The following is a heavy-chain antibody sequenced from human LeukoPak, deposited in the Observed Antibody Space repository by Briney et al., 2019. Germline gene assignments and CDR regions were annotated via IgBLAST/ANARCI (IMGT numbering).Heavy chain of an antibody. CDR3: ARAVSGTLERAFDL. D-gene: IGHD1-14*01. J-gene: IGHJ3*01. CDR2: INPNSGDT. V-gene: IGHV1-2*02. Sequence: ASVKVSLQASGYTFIDYFIHWMRQTPGQGLEWLGWINPNSGDTTYAQKLQDRVTMTRDTAAYMELSSLKSDDTAVYYCARAVSGTLERAFDLWGQGEACSVSS. CDR1: GYTFIDYF.